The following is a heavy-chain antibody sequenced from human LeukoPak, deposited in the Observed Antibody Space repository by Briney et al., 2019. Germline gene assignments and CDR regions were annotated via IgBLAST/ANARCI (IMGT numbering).Heavy chain of an antibody. V-gene: IGHV3-23*01. CDR1: GFIFSSYA. CDR2: ISGSGGRT. Sequence: PGGSLRLSCAASGFIFSSYAMSWVRLAPGKGLEWISVISGSGGRTDYADSVKGRFTISRDNSKNTLYLQMNSLRAEDTAVYYCACDLRPSYGGPRGGASDIWGQGTMVTVSS. D-gene: IGHD4-23*01. CDR3: ACDLRPSYGGPRGGASDI. J-gene: IGHJ3*02.